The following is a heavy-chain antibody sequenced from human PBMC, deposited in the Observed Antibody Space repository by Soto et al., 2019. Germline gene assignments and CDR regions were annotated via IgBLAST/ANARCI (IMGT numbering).Heavy chain of an antibody. CDR1: GFTFSSYA. J-gene: IGHJ4*02. CDR3: AKDPRIMITFGGVIGPAFDY. CDR2: ISGSGGST. D-gene: IGHD3-16*02. V-gene: IGHV3-23*01. Sequence: GGSLRLSCAASGFTFSSYAMSWVRQAPGKGLEWVSAISGSGGSTYYADSVKGRFTISRDNSKNTLYLQMNSLRAEDTAVYYCAKDPRIMITFGGVIGPAFDYWGQGTLVTVSS.